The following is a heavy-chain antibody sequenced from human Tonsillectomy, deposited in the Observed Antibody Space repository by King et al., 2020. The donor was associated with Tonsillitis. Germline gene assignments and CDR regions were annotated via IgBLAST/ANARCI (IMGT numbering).Heavy chain of an antibody. CDR1: GGSFSGYY. D-gene: IGHD5-18*01. V-gene: IGHV4-34*01. Sequence: VQLQQWGAGLLKPSETLSLTCAVYGGSFSGYYWSWIRQLPGKGLEWIGEIKNSGSTNYNPSLKSRVTISVDTSKNQFSLKLSSVTAADTAVYYCARADQRLPAGYWGQGTLVTVSS. CDR3: ARADQRLPAGY. J-gene: IGHJ4*02. CDR2: IKNSGST.